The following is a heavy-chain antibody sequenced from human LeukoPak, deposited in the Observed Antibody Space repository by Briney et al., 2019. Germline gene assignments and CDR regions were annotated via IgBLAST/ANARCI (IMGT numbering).Heavy chain of an antibody. CDR3: ARGGNYDILTGYIFDY. Sequence: QPGGSLRLSCAASGFTFSNYWISWVRQAPGKGLEWVANIKHDGGDKHYVDSVKGRFTIARDSAKNSLNLQMNSLRAEDTAVYYCARGGNYDILTGYIFDYWGQGTLVTVSS. J-gene: IGHJ4*02. V-gene: IGHV3-7*03. D-gene: IGHD3-9*01. CDR2: IKHDGGDK. CDR1: GFTFSNYW.